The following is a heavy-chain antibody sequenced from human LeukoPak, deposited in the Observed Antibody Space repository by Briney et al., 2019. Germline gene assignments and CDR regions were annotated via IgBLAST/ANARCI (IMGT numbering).Heavy chain of an antibody. D-gene: IGHD4-17*01. Sequence: GGSLRLSCAASGFTFNNFAMNWVRQAPGKGLEWVSSISGGGETTYYADSAKGRFTISRDNSQNTLYLQMNSLRAEDTAVYYCARDYADYVGYFFFDYWGQGTLVTVSS. CDR2: ISGGGETT. J-gene: IGHJ4*02. CDR3: ARDYADYVGYFFFDY. CDR1: GFTFNNFA. V-gene: IGHV3-23*01.